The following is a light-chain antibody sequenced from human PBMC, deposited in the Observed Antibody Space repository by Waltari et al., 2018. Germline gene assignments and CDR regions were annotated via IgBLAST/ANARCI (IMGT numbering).Light chain of an antibody. CDR1: QIISRY. Sequence: IMLTPSPDTRYLYPANSATLSCRASQIISRYLAWYQQKPGTAPRLLIYGASTRATGIPDRFSGSGSGTDFSLTISGLEPEDSAVYYCQHHFRLPATFGQGTKVEIK. CDR2: GAS. V-gene: IGKV3-20*01. CDR3: QHHFRLPAT. J-gene: IGKJ1*01.